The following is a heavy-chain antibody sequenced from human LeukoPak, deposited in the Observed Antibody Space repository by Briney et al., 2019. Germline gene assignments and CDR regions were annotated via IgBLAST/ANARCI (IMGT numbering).Heavy chain of an antibody. J-gene: IGHJ5*02. Sequence: GGSLRLSCAASGFTFSSYSMNWVRQAPGKGLEWVTSISSSSSYIYYADSVKGRFTISRDNAKNSLYLQMNSLRAEDTAVYYCARDQGYCSGGSCYQTQDWFDPWGQGTLVTVSS. CDR1: GFTFSSYS. D-gene: IGHD2-15*01. CDR2: ISSSSSYI. CDR3: ARDQGYCSGGSCYQTQDWFDP. V-gene: IGHV3-21*01.